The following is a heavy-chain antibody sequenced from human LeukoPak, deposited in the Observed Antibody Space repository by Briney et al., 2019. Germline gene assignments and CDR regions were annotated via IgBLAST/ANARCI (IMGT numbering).Heavy chain of an antibody. CDR2: ISSSGSTI. J-gene: IGHJ4*02. Sequence: GGSLRLSCAASGFTFSSYWMSWVRQAPGKGLEWVSYISSSGSTIYYADSVKGRFTISRDNAKNSLYLQMNSLRAEDTAVYYCARENHYYDSSGYDYWGQGTLVTVSS. V-gene: IGHV3-48*04. CDR1: GFTFSSYW. CDR3: ARENHYYDSSGYDY. D-gene: IGHD3-22*01.